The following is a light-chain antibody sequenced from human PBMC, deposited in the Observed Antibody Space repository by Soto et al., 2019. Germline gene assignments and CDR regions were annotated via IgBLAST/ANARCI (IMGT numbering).Light chain of an antibody. Sequence: EIVMTQSPATLSVSPGESVTLSCRASQSVSNNLAWYQQKPGQTPRLLISGASTRATGVSARFSGSGSGTEFTLTISSLQSEDFAIYHCQQYNSWPPTFGRGTKVDIK. CDR2: GAS. V-gene: IGKV3-15*01. CDR3: QQYNSWPPT. CDR1: QSVSNN. J-gene: IGKJ1*01.